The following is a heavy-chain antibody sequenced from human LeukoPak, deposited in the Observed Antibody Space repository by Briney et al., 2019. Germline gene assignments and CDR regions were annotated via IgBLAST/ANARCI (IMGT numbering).Heavy chain of an antibody. J-gene: IGHJ3*01. Sequence: GGFLRLSCAASGFMFSSYAMHWVRQAPGKGLQWVALIRFDGSNEYLADSVRGRFTISRDNSKETLYLQINSLREEDTAVYYCVRDASGSSMGAFDVWGQGTMVVVSS. D-gene: IGHD1-26*01. V-gene: IGHV3-30*04. CDR1: GFMFSSYA. CDR3: VRDASGSSMGAFDV. CDR2: IRFDGSNE.